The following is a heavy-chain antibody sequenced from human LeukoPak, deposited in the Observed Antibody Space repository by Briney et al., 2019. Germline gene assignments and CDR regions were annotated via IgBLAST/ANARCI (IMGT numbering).Heavy chain of an antibody. V-gene: IGHV3-21*01. CDR1: GFTFSSYS. J-gene: IGHJ4*02. CDR3: ARPEYSSSSRVDY. CDR2: ISSSSSYI. D-gene: IGHD6-6*01. Sequence: AGSLRLSCAASGFTFSSYSMNWVRQAPGKGLEWVSSISSSSSYIYYADSVKGRFTISRDNAKNSLYLQMNSLRAEDTAVYYCARPEYSSSSRVDYWGQGTLVTVSS.